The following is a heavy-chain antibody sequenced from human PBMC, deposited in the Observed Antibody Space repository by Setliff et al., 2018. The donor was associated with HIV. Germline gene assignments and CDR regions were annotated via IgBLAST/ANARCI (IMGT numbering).Heavy chain of an antibody. CDR1: GGSISSSNYY. J-gene: IGHJ6*03. D-gene: IGHD5-12*01. CDR3: ARDSSIVATTHYYYMDV. Sequence: SETLSLTCTVSGGSISSSNYYWAWIRQPPGKGLEWIGSIYYSGSTYYNPSLKSRVTISVDTSKNQFSLKLNSMTAADTAVYYCARDSSIVATTHYYYMDVWGKGTTVTVSS. V-gene: IGHV4-39*07. CDR2: IYYSGST.